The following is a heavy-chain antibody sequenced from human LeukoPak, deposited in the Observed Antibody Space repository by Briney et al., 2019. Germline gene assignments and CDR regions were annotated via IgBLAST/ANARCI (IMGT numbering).Heavy chain of an antibody. CDR3: ARTTSFTASGYDH. CDR2: MNPNSGDR. Sequence: GASVKVSCRASGYTFTTYHINWVRQATGQGLEWMGWMNPNSGDRGYAQKFQGRVTITTDTSIGTAYMELSSLRSEDTAVYFCARTTSFTASGYDHWGQGTLVTVSS. V-gene: IGHV1-8*03. J-gene: IGHJ4*02. D-gene: IGHD6-25*01. CDR1: GYTFTTYH.